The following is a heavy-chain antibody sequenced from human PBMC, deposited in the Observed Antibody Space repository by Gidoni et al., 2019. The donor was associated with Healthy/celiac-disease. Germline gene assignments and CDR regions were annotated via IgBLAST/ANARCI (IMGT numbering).Heavy chain of an antibody. J-gene: IGHJ4*02. CDR2: IWYDGSNK. V-gene: IGHV3-33*01. D-gene: IGHD4-17*01. Sequence: QVQLVESGGGVVQPGRSLRLSCAASGFTFSSYGMHWVRQAPGKGLEWVAVIWYDGSNKYYADSVKGRFTISRDNSKNTLYLQMNSLRAEDTAVYYCARDRDYGERLDYWGQGTLVTVSS. CDR1: GFTFSSYG. CDR3: ARDRDYGERLDY.